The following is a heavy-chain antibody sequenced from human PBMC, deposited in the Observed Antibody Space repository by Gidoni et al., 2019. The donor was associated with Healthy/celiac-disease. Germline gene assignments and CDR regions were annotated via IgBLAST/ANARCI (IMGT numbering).Heavy chain of an antibody. CDR2: IRSKAYGGTT. D-gene: IGHD3-10*01. V-gene: IGHV3-49*05. J-gene: IGHJ4*02. CDR1: GFTFGAYA. CDR3: TSVGSGSYYPSVAVDY. Sequence: EVQLVESGGGLVKPWRSLSLSCTASGFTFGAYAMSWFRQAPGKGLEWVGFIRSKAYGGTTEYAASVKGRFTISRDDSKSIAYLQMNSLKTEDTAVYYCTSVGSGSYYPSVAVDYWGQGTLVTVSS.